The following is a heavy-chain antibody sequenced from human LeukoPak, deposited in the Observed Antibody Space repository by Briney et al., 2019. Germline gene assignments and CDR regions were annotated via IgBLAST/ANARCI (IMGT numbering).Heavy chain of an antibody. J-gene: IGHJ5*02. Sequence: ASVKVSCKASGYTFTGYFMHWVRQAPGQGLEWMGWINPNSGGTNYAQKFQGRVTMTRDTSISTAYMELSRLRSDDTAVYYCARAPGGLNWFDPWGQGTLVTVSS. V-gene: IGHV1-2*02. D-gene: IGHD3-10*01. CDR1: GYTFTGYF. CDR3: ARAPGGLNWFDP. CDR2: INPNSGGT.